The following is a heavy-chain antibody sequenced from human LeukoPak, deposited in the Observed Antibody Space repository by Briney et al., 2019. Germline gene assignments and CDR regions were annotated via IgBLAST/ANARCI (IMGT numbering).Heavy chain of an antibody. CDR3: ARLGITMVRGVPN. CDR1: GGSISSSSYY. V-gene: IGHV4-39*07. D-gene: IGHD3-10*01. Sequence: PSQTLSLTCTVSGGSISSSSYYWGWIRQPPGKGLEWIGSIYYSGSTYYNPSLKSRVTISVDTSKNQFSLKLSSVTAADTAVYYCARLGITMVRGVPNWGQGTLVTVSS. J-gene: IGHJ4*02. CDR2: IYYSGST.